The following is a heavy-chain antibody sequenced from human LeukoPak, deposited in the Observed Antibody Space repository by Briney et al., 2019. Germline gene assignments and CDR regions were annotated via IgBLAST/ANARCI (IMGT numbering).Heavy chain of an antibody. CDR1: GYTFTSYY. V-gene: IGHV1-46*01. Sequence: ASVRVSCKASGYTFTSYYMHWVRQAPGQGPEWMGIINPSGGSTSYAQKFQGRVTMTRDTSTSTVYMELSSLRSEDTAVYYCARDRDYSNPLEYYYYMDVWGKGTTVTVSS. D-gene: IGHD4-11*01. J-gene: IGHJ6*03. CDR3: ARDRDYSNPLEYYYYMDV. CDR2: INPSGGST.